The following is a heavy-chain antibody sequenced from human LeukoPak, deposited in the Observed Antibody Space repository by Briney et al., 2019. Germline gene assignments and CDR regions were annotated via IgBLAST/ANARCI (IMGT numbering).Heavy chain of an antibody. V-gene: IGHV1-69*13. CDR2: IIPIFGTA. D-gene: IGHD5-18*01. CDR1: GGTFSSYA. J-gene: IGHJ4*02. Sequence: SVKVSCKASGGTFSSYAISWVRQAPGQGLEWMGGIIPIFGTANYAQKFQGRVTITADESTSTAYMELSSLRSEDTAVYYCARLPSYGHRRGFDCWGQGTLVTVSS. CDR3: ARLPSYGHRRGFDC.